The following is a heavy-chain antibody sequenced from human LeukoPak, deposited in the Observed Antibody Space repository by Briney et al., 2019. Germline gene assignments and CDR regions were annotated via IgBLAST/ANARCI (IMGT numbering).Heavy chain of an antibody. CDR1: GFTVSSKY. D-gene: IGHD3-10*01. J-gene: IGHJ4*02. Sequence: GGSLRLSCAASGFTVSSKYMSWVRQAPGKGLEGVSVIYSGGSTYYADSVKGRFTISRDNSKNTLYLQMNSLRAEDTAVYYCARLLLWFGESLDYWGQGTLVTVSS. CDR2: IYSGGST. CDR3: ARLLLWFGESLDY. V-gene: IGHV3-66*01.